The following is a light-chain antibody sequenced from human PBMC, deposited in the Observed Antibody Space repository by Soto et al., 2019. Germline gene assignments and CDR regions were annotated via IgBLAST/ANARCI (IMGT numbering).Light chain of an antibody. Sequence: QSALTQPASVSGSPGQSITISCTGTSSDVGHPYNYVSWYQQHPGKAPKLLIFKVSNRPSGISGRFSGSKSGTSATLGITGFQTGDEADYYCGSWDSSLSAYVFGTGTKLTVL. CDR1: SSDVGHPYNY. J-gene: IGLJ1*01. V-gene: IGLV2-14*03. CDR2: KVS. CDR3: GSWDSSLSAYV.